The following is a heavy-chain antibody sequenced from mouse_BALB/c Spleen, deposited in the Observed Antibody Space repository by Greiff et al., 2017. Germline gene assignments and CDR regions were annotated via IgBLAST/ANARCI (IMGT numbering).Heavy chain of an antibody. Sequence: EVQVVESGGGLVKPGGSLKLSCAASGFTFSSYAMSWVRQTPEKRLEWVASISSGGSTYYPDSVKGRFTISRDNARNILYLQMSSLRSEDTAMYYCASLLRLRDYAMDYWGQGTSVTVSS. V-gene: IGHV5-6-5*01. J-gene: IGHJ4*01. CDR2: ISSGGST. CDR3: ASLLRLRDYAMDY. D-gene: IGHD1-2*01. CDR1: GFTFSSYA.